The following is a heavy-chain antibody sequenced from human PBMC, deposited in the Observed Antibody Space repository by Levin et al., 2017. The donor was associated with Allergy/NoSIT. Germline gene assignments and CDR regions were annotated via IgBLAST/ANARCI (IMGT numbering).Heavy chain of an antibody. CDR3: ARIRQQQPPSFDYYYYGMDV. CDR2: ISSSSSYI. V-gene: IGHV3-21*01. D-gene: IGHD6-13*01. J-gene: IGHJ6*02. CDR1: GFTFSSYS. Sequence: GESLKISCAASGFTFSSYSMNWVRQAPGKGLEWVSSISSSSSYIYYADSVKGRFTISRDNAKNSLYLQMNSLRAEDTAVYYCARIRQQQPPSFDYYYYGMDVWGQGTTVTVSS.